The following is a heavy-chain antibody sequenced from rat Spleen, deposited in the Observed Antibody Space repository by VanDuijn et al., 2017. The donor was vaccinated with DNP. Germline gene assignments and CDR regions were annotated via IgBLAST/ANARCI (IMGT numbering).Heavy chain of an antibody. CDR3: ATLGPGYNVMDA. Sequence: EVQLVESGGGPVQPGRSLKLSCVASGFIFSNYWMTWIRQAPGKGLEWVASISNTGDNTYYRDSVKGRCTISRDNAKSTLYLQMDSLRSEDTATYYCATLGPGYNVMDAWGQGASVSVSS. CDR1: GFIFSNYW. D-gene: IGHD1-4*01. V-gene: IGHV5-31*01. J-gene: IGHJ4*01. CDR2: ISNTGDNT.